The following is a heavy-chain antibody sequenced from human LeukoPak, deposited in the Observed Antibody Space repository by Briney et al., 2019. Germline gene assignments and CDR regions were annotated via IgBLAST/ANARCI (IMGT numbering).Heavy chain of an antibody. V-gene: IGHV4-61*05. CDR3: ARVDFGALVDP. CDR2: IYYSGST. D-gene: IGHD5-12*01. Sequence: SETLSLTCTVSGVPISGRSYYWGWIRQPPGKGLEWIGYIYYSGSTNYNPSLKSRVTISVDTSKNQFSLKLSSVTAADTAVYYCARVDFGALVDPWGQGTLVTVSS. J-gene: IGHJ5*02. CDR1: GVPISGRSYY.